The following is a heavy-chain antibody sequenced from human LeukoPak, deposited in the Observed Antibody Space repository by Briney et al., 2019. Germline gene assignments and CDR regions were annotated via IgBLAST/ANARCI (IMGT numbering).Heavy chain of an antibody. CDR3: AREDSSGYYYHGY. CDR2: IYSGGST. Sequence: PGGSLRLSCAASGFTFSSNYMSWVRQAPGKGLEWVSVIYSGGSTYYADSVKGRFTISRDNSKNTLYLQMNSLRAEDTAVYYCAREDSSGYYYHGYWGQGTLVTVSS. CDR1: GFTFSSNY. V-gene: IGHV3-53*01. J-gene: IGHJ4*02. D-gene: IGHD3-22*01.